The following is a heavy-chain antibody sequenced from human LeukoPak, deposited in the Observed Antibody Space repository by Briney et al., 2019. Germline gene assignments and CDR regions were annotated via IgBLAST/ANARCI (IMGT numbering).Heavy chain of an antibody. CDR1: GGSFSGYY. Sequence: PSETLSLTCAVYGGSFSGYYWSWIRQPPGKGLEWIGAINHSGSTNYNPSLKSRVTISVDTSKNQVSLKLSSVTAADTAVHYCARRHNVGFDYWGQGTLVTVSS. D-gene: IGHD1-14*01. V-gene: IGHV4-34*01. J-gene: IGHJ4*02. CDR2: INHSGST. CDR3: ARRHNVGFDY.